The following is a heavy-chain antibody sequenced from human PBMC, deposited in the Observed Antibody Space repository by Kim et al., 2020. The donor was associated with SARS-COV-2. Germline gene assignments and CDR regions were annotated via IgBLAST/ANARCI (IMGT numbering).Heavy chain of an antibody. Sequence: SETLSLTCTVSGGSVSSGSYYWSWIRQPPGKGLEWIGYIYYSGSTNYNPSLKSRVTISVDTSKNQFSLKLSSVTAADTAVYYCARMSIERDDSYGFDYWGQGTLVTVSS. D-gene: IGHD5-18*01. CDR3: ARMSIERDDSYGFDY. J-gene: IGHJ4*02. V-gene: IGHV4-61*01. CDR2: IYYSGST. CDR1: GGSVSSGSYY.